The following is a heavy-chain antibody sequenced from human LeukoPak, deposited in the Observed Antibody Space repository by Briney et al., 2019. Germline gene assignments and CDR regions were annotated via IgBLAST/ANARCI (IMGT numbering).Heavy chain of an antibody. D-gene: IGHD3-10*01. CDR1: GFTFSSYA. CDR2: ISGTGGTI. J-gene: IGHJ4*02. CDR3: AKEFGSWVDY. Sequence: PGGSLRLSCAASGFTFSSYAMHWVRQAPGKGLEWVSGISGTGGTIYYVDSVKDRFIISRDNSKNTLYLHMSSLRAEDTAIYYCAKEFGSWVDYWGQGTLVTVSS. V-gene: IGHV3-23*01.